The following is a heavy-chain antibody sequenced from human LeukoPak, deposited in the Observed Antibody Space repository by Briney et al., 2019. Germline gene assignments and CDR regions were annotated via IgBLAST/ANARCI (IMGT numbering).Heavy chain of an antibody. D-gene: IGHD3-9*01. J-gene: IGHJ4*02. V-gene: IGHV4-4*07. CDR3: ARSSFLTGYYYSFDY. Sequence: SETLSLTCTVSGGSISSYYWSWIRQPAGKGLEWIGRIYTSGSTNYNPSLKSRVTMSVDTSKNQFSLKLSSVTAADTAVYYCARSSFLTGYYYSFDYWDQGTLVTVSS. CDR2: IYTSGST. CDR1: GGSISSYY.